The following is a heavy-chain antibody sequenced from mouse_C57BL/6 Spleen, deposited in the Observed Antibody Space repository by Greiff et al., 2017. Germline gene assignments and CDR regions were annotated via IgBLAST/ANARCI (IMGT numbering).Heavy chain of an antibody. CDR1: GFTFSDYG. Sequence: EVQGVESGGGLVKPGGSLKLSCAASGFTFSDYGMHWVRQAPEKGLEWVAYISSGSSTIYYADTVKGRFTISRDNAKNTLFLQMTSLRSEDTAMYYCARGHYYGPAWFAYWGQGTLVTVSA. D-gene: IGHD1-2*01. CDR3: ARGHYYGPAWFAY. V-gene: IGHV5-17*01. J-gene: IGHJ3*01. CDR2: ISSGSSTI.